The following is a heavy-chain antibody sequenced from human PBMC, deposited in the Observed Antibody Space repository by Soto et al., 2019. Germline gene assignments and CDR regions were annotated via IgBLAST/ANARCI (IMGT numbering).Heavy chain of an antibody. CDR1: GYTFTSYG. CDR2: ISAYNGNT. Sequence: ASVKVSCKASGYTFTSYGISWVRQAPGQGLEWMGWISAYNGNTNYAQKLQGRVTMTTDTSTSTAYMELRSLRSDDTAVYYCARDRPGYSSSWSYYYYGMDVWGQGTTVTVSS. V-gene: IGHV1-18*04. J-gene: IGHJ6*02. CDR3: ARDRPGYSSSWSYYYYGMDV. D-gene: IGHD6-13*01.